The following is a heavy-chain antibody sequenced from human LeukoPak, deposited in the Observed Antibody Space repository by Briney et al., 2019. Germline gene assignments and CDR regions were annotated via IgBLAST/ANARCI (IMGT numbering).Heavy chain of an antibody. CDR1: GGSISSGGYS. Sequence: SQTLSLTCAVSGGSISSGGYSWSWIRQPPGKGLEWIGYIYHSGSTYYNPSLKSRVTISVDRSKNQFSLKLSSVTAAGTAVYYCARGGYGGAPDYWGQGTLVTVSS. J-gene: IGHJ4*02. CDR2: IYHSGST. D-gene: IGHD1-26*01. CDR3: ARGGYGGAPDY. V-gene: IGHV4-30-2*01.